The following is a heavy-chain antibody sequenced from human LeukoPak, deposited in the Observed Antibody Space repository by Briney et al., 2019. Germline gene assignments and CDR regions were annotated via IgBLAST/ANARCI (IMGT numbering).Heavy chain of an antibody. CDR1: GFTFSSYA. J-gene: IGHJ5*02. Sequence: GGSLRLSCAASGFTFSSYAMSWVRQAPGKGLEWVSAISGSGGSTYYADSVKGRFTISRDNSKNTLYLQMNSLRAEDTAVYYCARPGEDIVVVPAAILTGFDPWGQGTLVTVSS. V-gene: IGHV3-23*01. CDR2: ISGSGGST. D-gene: IGHD2-2*02. CDR3: ARPGEDIVVVPAAILTGFDP.